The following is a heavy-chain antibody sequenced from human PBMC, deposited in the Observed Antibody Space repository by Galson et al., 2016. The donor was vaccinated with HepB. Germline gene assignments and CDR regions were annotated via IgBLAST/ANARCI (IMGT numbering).Heavy chain of an antibody. CDR1: GGSLSAYY. D-gene: IGHD3-9*01. V-gene: IGHV4-34*01. Sequence: SETLSLTCAVSGGSLSAYYWNWIRQPPGRGLEWIGEINYRGITTYNPPLKSRFTISMDASQNQFSLNLSSVTAADTAVYFCASRSRSYDDLVTALASWGQGTLVTVSS. CDR3: ASRSRSYDDLVTALAS. J-gene: IGHJ4*02. CDR2: INYRGIT.